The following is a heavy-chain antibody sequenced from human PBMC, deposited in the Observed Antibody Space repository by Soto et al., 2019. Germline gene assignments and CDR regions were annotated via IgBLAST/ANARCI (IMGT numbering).Heavy chain of an antibody. CDR3: AIFRGVGAPLDTIDY. CDR1: GGSISSYY. J-gene: IGHJ4*02. D-gene: IGHD1-26*01. V-gene: IGHV4-59*01. Sequence: SETLSLTCTVSGGSISSYYWSWIRQPPGKGLEWIGYIYYSGSTNYNPSLKSRVTISVDTSKNQFSLKLSSVTAADTAVYYCAIFRGVGAPLDTIDYWGPGTLVTLSS. CDR2: IYYSGST.